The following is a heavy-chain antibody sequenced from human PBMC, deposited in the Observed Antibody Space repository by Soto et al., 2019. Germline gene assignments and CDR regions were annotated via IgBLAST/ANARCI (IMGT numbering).Heavy chain of an antibody. CDR3: ARDRRPYGSGSYYGAY. D-gene: IGHD3-10*01. Sequence: WASVKVSCKASGYTFTSYYMHWVRQAPGQGLEWMGIINPSGGSTSYAQKFQGRVTMTRDTSTSTVYMELSSLRSEDTAVYYCARDRRPYGSGSYYGAYRGQGTLVTVSS. CDR1: GYTFTSYY. CDR2: INPSGGST. V-gene: IGHV1-46*01. J-gene: IGHJ4*02.